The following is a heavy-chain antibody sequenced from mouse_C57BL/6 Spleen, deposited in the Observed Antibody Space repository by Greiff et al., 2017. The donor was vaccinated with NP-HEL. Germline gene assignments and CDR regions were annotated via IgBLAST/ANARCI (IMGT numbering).Heavy chain of an antibody. CDR2: ISSGSSTI. J-gene: IGHJ3*01. D-gene: IGHD2-4*01. V-gene: IGHV5-17*01. CDR3: ARGDDYAWFAY. Sequence: EVQGVESGGGLVKPGGSLKLSCAASGFTFSDYGMHWVRQAPEKGLEWVAYISSGSSTIYYADTVKGRFTISRDNAKNTLFLQMTSLMSEDTAMYYCARGDDYAWFAYWGQGTLVTVSA. CDR1: GFTFSDYG.